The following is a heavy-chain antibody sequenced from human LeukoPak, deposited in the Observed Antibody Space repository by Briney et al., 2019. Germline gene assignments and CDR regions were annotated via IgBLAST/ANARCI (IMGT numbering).Heavy chain of an antibody. J-gene: IGHJ4*02. CDR3: ARGRHKYYFDY. CDR2: FYSGGST. CDR1: GFTFSSYE. V-gene: IGHV3-53*01. Sequence: GGSLRLSCAASGFTFSSYEMNWVRQAPGKGLEWVSVFYSGGSTYYADSVKGRFTISRDNSKNTLYLQMNSLRAEDTAVYYCARGRHKYYFDYWGQGTLVTVSS.